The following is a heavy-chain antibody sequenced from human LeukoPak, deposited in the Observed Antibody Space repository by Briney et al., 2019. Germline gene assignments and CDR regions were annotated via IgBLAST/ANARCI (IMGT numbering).Heavy chain of an antibody. Sequence: SEPLSLTCTVSGGSISSYYWRWIRKPAGEGLEWIGRIYTSGSTNYNPSFKSRVTMSVDTSKNQVSLKLSSVTAADTAVYYCAREGECYDSSGYYPIDYWGQGTLVTVSS. V-gene: IGHV4-4*07. D-gene: IGHD3-22*01. CDR2: IYTSGST. J-gene: IGHJ4*02. CDR1: GGSISSYY. CDR3: AREGECYDSSGYYPIDY.